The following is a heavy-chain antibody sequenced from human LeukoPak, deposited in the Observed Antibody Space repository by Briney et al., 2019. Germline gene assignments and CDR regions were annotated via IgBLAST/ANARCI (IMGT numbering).Heavy chain of an antibody. Sequence: GASVKVSCKASGYTLTSYDINWVRQATGQGLEWMGWMNPNSGNTGYAQKFQGRVTMTRNTSISTAYMELSSLRSEDTAVYYCARGRGDYYDSSGYTLWNYWGQGTLVTVSS. D-gene: IGHD3-22*01. CDR1: GYTLTSYD. J-gene: IGHJ4*02. V-gene: IGHV1-8*01. CDR2: MNPNSGNT. CDR3: ARGRGDYYDSSGYTLWNY.